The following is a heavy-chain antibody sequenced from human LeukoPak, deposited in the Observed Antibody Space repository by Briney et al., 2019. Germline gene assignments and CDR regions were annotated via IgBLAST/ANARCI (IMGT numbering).Heavy chain of an antibody. CDR3: TRHRDYYDT. Sequence: SETLSLTCTVSGGSINSNFYTWIRQPPGKGLEWIGNIYDSGSAKYNPSLKSRVTISGDTSKNQVSLKPTSVTAADTAVYFCTRHRDYYDTWGPGTLVTVSS. V-gene: IGHV4-59*08. CDR2: IYDSGSA. J-gene: IGHJ4*02. D-gene: IGHD3-22*01. CDR1: GGSINSNF.